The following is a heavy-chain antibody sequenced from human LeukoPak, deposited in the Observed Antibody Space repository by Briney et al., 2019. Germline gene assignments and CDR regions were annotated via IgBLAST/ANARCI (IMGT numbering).Heavy chain of an antibody. D-gene: IGHD6-13*01. V-gene: IGHV3-30*18. Sequence: GGSLSLSCAASGFTFSSYGMHWVRQAPGTGLEGVAVISYDGSNKYYADSVKGRFTISRDNSKNTLYLQLNSLRAEDTAVYYCAKDRIAAAGGGPFDYWGQGTLVTVSS. J-gene: IGHJ4*02. CDR2: ISYDGSNK. CDR3: AKDRIAAAGGGPFDY. CDR1: GFTFSSYG.